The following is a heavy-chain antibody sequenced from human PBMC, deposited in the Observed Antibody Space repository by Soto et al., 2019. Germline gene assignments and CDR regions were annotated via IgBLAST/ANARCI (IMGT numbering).Heavy chain of an antibody. J-gene: IGHJ4*02. V-gene: IGHV3-21*01. CDR2: ISSSSSYI. Sequence: PGGSLRLSCAASGFTFSSYSMDWVRQAPGKGLEWVSSISSSSSYIYYADSVKGRFTISRDNAKNSLYLQMNSLRAEDTAVYYCARGRDLLGYCSGGSCYHSNYDYWGQGTLVTAPQ. CDR3: ARGRDLLGYCSGGSCYHSNYDY. CDR1: GFTFSSYS. D-gene: IGHD2-15*01.